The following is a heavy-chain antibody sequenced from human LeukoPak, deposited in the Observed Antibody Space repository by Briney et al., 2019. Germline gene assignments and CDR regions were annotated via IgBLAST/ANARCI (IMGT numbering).Heavy chain of an antibody. D-gene: IGHD4/OR15-4a*01. CDR3: ARADWRGTNSRDAFDI. Sequence: TSETLSLTCTVAGGSISSSHYYWGWIRQPPGKGLEWIGSIYYSGSTYYNPSLKSRITISLDTSQNQFSLELSSVTAADTAVYYCARADWRGTNSRDAFDIWGLGTVVTVSS. CDR1: GGSISSSHYY. CDR2: IYYSGST. J-gene: IGHJ3*02. V-gene: IGHV4-39*07.